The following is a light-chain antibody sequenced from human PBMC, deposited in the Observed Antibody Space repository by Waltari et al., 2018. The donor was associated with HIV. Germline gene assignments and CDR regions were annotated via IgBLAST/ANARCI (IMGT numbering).Light chain of an antibody. CDR2: END. CDR3: GTWDSSLSAGV. Sequence: QSVLTPPPSVSAAPGQTVTTSCSGSNSNIGRHYDSWYQQLPGRVPKLLILENDMRSSGFPDRFSGSKSGTSATLVITGLQTGDEADYYCGTWDSSLSAGVFGGGTKVTVL. V-gene: IGLV1-51*02. J-gene: IGLJ3*02. CDR1: NSNIGRHY.